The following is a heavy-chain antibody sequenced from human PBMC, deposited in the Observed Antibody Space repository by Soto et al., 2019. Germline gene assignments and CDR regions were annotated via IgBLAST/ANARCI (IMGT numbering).Heavy chain of an antibody. Sequence: ASVKVSCKASGYSFPTHSLHWVRQAPGQRLEWMGWINAGNGNTKYSQKFQGRVTITRDTSASTVYMELSSLRSEDTAVYYCARVHYLGGLDYWGQGTLVTVSS. CDR3: ARVHYLGGLDY. CDR2: INAGNGNT. J-gene: IGHJ4*02. CDR1: GYSFPTHS. V-gene: IGHV1-3*01. D-gene: IGHD1-26*01.